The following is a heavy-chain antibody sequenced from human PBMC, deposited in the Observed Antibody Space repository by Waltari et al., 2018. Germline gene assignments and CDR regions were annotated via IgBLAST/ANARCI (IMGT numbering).Heavy chain of an antibody. CDR1: GGSFSSYF. CDR2: INQSGGT. D-gene: IGHD6-13*01. J-gene: IGHJ4*02. Sequence: QVQLQQWGPGVVKPSETLSLSCFVSGGSFSSYFWNWVRQAPGKGLEWIGEINQSGGTRYNPSLKSRVTIAVDTANKNVSLTLTSVNAADTAVYFCVGVRRWQQLHYWGQGTLVSVYS. CDR3: VGVRRWQQLHY. V-gene: IGHV4-34*01.